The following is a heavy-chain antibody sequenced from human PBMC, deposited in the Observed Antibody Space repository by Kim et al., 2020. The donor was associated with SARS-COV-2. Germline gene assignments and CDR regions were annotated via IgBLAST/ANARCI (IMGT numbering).Heavy chain of an antibody. CDR1: GFTFSSYT. J-gene: IGHJ3*01. CDR3: SRARVQPRLGSIDDGIDV. D-gene: IGHD2-15*01. Sequence: GGSLRLSCAASGFTFSSYTMRWVRQAPGKGLEWVSGISSSGGSTYYADSATVRCSISIDNADTTQTPQLHSLSAEAEAAYYCSRARVQPRLGSIDDGIDV. V-gene: IGHV3-23*01. CDR2: ISSSGGST.